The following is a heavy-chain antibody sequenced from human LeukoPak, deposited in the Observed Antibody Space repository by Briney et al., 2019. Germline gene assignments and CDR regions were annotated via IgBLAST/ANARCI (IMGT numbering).Heavy chain of an antibody. CDR3: TTDYGDSGYFQH. J-gene: IGHJ1*01. CDR1: GLTFKNAW. D-gene: IGHD4-17*01. CDR2: IKRKADGGTI. Sequence: GGSLRLPCAASGLTFKNAWMSWVRQAPGKGLEWIGRIKRKADGGTIDYAAPVKARFTISRDDSKNTLYLQMNSLKTEDTAVYYCTTDYGDSGYFQHWGQGTLVTVSS. V-gene: IGHV3-15*01.